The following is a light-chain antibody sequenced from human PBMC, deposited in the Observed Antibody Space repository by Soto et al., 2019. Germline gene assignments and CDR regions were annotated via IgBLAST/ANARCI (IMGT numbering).Light chain of an antibody. CDR3: QSYDSSLSGWV. CDR1: SSHIGAGYD. Sequence: QSVLTQPPSVSGAPGQRVTISCTGSSSHIGAGYDVHWYQPLPGTAPKLLIYGNSNRPSGVPDRFSGSKSGTSASLAITGLQAEDEADDYCQSYDSSLSGWVFGGGTKLTVL. J-gene: IGLJ3*02. CDR2: GNS. V-gene: IGLV1-40*01.